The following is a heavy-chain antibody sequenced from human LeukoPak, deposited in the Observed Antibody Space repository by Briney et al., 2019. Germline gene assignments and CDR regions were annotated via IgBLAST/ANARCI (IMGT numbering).Heavy chain of an antibody. D-gene: IGHD1/OR15-1a*01. J-gene: IGHJ6*04. Sequence: SVKVSCKAPGGTFSSYAISWVRQAPGQGLEWMGGIIPIFGTANYAQKFQGRVTITADESTSTAYMELSSLRSEDTAVYYCAREAGWNTYYYGMDAWGKGTTVTVSS. CDR3: AREAGWNTYYYGMDA. V-gene: IGHV1-69*13. CDR1: GGTFSSYA. CDR2: IIPIFGTA.